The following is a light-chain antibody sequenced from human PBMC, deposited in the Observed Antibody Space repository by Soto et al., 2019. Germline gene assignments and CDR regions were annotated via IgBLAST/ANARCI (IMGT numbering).Light chain of an antibody. CDR1: QSLLHRNGYNY. J-gene: IGKJ5*01. CDR3: MQALQTPRT. V-gene: IGKV2-28*01. Sequence: DIVMTQSPVSLAVTPGEPASISFGSSQSLLHRNGYNYLDWYLQKPGQSPQLLIYLGSNRASGVPDRFSGSASGTDFTLKISRVEAEDVGVYYCMQALQTPRTFGQGTRLEIK. CDR2: LGS.